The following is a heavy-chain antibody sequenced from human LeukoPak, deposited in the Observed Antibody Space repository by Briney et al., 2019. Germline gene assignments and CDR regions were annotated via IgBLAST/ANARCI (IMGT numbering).Heavy chain of an antibody. CDR3: ANEGIYGSRSYYNPFDY. CDR1: GFTFSSYA. J-gene: IGHJ4*02. CDR2: ISYDGSNK. D-gene: IGHD3-10*01. V-gene: IGHV3-30-3*02. Sequence: GGSLRLSCAASGFTFSSYAMHWVRQAPGKGLEWVAVISYDGSNKYYADSVKGRFTISRDNSKNTLYLQMNSLRAEDTAVYYCANEGIYGSRSYYNPFDYWGQGTLVTVSS.